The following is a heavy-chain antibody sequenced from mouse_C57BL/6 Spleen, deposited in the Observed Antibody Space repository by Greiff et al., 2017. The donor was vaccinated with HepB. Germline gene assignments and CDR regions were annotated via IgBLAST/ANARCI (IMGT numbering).Heavy chain of an antibody. Sequence: VQLQQSGAELVRPGTSVKVSCKASGYAFTNYLIEWVKQRPGQGLEWIGVINPGSGGNNYNEKFKGKATRTADKSSSNAYLQLSSLPSEDAAVYFCARDGNYQAWFAYWGQGTLVTVSA. D-gene: IGHD2-1*01. CDR1: GYAFTNYL. J-gene: IGHJ3*01. V-gene: IGHV1-54*01. CDR3: ARDGNYQAWFAY. CDR2: INPGSGGN.